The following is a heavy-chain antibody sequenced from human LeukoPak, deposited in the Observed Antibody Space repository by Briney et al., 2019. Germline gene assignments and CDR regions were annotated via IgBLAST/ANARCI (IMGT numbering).Heavy chain of an antibody. V-gene: IGHV1-46*01. Sequence: ASVKVSCKASGYTFTSYYMHWVRQAPGQGLEWMGIINPSGGSTSYAQKFQGRVTMTRDMSTSTVYMELSRLRSEDTAVYYCARTGRWLRLGYYYYMDVWGKGTTVTVSS. CDR1: GYTFTSYY. D-gene: IGHD5-24*01. CDR3: ARTGRWLRLGYYYYMDV. J-gene: IGHJ6*03. CDR2: INPSGGST.